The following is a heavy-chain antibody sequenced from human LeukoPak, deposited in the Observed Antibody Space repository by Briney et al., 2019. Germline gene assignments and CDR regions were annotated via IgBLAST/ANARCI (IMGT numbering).Heavy chain of an antibody. V-gene: IGHV3-30*03. D-gene: IGHD2-2*02. CDR3: ATGSPAAILDYYYYMDV. Sequence: GGSLRLSCAASGFTFSSYGMHWVRQAPGKGLEWVAVISYDGSNKYYADSVKGRFTISRDNSKNTLYLQMNSLRAEDTAVYYCATGSPAAILDYYYYMDVWGKGTTVTVSS. J-gene: IGHJ6*03. CDR1: GFTFSSYG. CDR2: ISYDGSNK.